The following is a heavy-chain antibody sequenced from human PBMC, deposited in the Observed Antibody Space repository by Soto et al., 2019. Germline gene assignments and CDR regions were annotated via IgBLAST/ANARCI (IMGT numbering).Heavy chain of an antibody. J-gene: IGHJ6*02. CDR1: GGTFSSYA. CDR3: ARDYYDSSGYLAYYYGMDV. CDR2: IIPIFGTA. V-gene: IGHV1-69*01. D-gene: IGHD3-22*01. Sequence: QVQLVQSGAEVKKPGSSVKVSCKASGGTFSSYAISWVRQAPGQGLEWMGGIIPIFGTANYAQKFQGRVTITADESTSTAYMELSSLRSEDTAVYYCARDYYDSSGYLAYYYGMDVWGQGTTVTVSS.